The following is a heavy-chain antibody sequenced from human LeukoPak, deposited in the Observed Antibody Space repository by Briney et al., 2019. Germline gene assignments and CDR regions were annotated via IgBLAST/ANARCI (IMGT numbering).Heavy chain of an antibody. CDR1: GGTFSSYV. V-gene: IGHV1-69*05. CDR2: IIPIFGTA. D-gene: IGHD3-3*01. Sequence: SVKVSCKASGGTFSSYVISWVRQAPGQGLEWMGRIIPIFGTANYAQKFQGRVTITTDESTSTAYMELSSLRSEDTAVYYCAREGFTISPYYYMDVWGKGTTVTVSS. J-gene: IGHJ6*03. CDR3: AREGFTISPYYYMDV.